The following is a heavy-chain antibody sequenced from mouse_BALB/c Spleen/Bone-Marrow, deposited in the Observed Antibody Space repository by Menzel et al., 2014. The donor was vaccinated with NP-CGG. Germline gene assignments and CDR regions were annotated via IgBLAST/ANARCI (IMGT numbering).Heavy chain of an antibody. Sequence: VQLQQSGAELVKPGASVKLSCTASGFNIKDTYMHWVKQRPEQGLEWIGRIDPANGNTKYDPKFQGKATITADTSSSTAYLQLRSLTSEDTAVYYCARYRLGTYYDYWGQGTTLTVSS. J-gene: IGHJ2*01. V-gene: IGHV14-3*02. CDR1: GFNIKDTY. D-gene: IGHD2-14*01. CDR3: ARYRLGTYYDY. CDR2: IDPANGNT.